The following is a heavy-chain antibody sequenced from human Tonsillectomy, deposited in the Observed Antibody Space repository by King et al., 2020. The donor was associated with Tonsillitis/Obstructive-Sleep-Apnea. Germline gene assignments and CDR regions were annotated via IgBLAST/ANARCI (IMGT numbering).Heavy chain of an antibody. CDR1: GGSIRSYY. CDR2: IYYSGST. J-gene: IGHJ4*02. D-gene: IGHD3-22*01. V-gene: IGHV4-59*01. CDR3: ARVPYYCDYYADY. Sequence: QLQESGPGLVKPSETLSLTCSVSGGSIRSYYWNWIRQPPGKGLEWIGYIYYSGSTNYNPSLKSRVTISVDTSKNQFSLKLSSVTAADTAVYYCARVPYYCDYYADYWGLGTLAT.